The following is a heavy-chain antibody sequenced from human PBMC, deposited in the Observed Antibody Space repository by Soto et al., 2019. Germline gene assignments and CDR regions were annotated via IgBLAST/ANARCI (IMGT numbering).Heavy chain of an antibody. CDR2: MNPGSGDT. V-gene: IGHV1-8*01. D-gene: IGHD5-18*01. CDR3: ARMASFGSLNWFDP. J-gene: IGHJ5*02. CDR1: GYTFTNND. Sequence: ASVKVSCKASGYTFTNNDVTWVRQATGQGLEWMGWMNPGSGDTGYAQKFQGRVTMTRDISIATAYMELSSLRSEDTAIYYCARMASFGSLNWFDPWGQGTLVTVSS.